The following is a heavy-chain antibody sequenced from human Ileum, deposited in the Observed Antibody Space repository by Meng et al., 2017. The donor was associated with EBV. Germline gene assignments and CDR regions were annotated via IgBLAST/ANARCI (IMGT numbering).Heavy chain of an antibody. J-gene: IGHJ4*02. D-gene: IGHD6-19*01. CDR1: GFNFSIYW. V-gene: IGHV3-74*01. CDR3: ARGAGSHFF. CDR2: INKYGSAT. Sequence: EARPGVSWAGVVHPCGSLSLSCAASGFNFSIYWMPRGRPARWKGLVWVSHINKYGSATTYAVTVKCRFTISRDNAKNTVYLQMDSPRDEDTAVYYCARGAGSHFFWGQGTLVTVSS.